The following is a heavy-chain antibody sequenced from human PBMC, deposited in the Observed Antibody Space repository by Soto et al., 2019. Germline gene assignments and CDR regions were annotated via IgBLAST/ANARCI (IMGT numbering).Heavy chain of an antibody. D-gene: IGHD6-6*01. J-gene: IGHJ4*01. CDR3: ATSTIAPRLFTFPFDS. V-gene: IGHV4-39*01. Sequence: QKQLQESGPGLVKPSETLSLTCTVSGDSITSSSYYWGWIRQSPGKGLECIASIYYDGNTYYNPSVKRRVTLSPDTSTNQFSLRLTSVTAAYTAVYYCATSTIAPRLFTFPFDSWGHGTLVTVSS. CDR2: IYYDGNT. CDR1: GDSITSSSYY.